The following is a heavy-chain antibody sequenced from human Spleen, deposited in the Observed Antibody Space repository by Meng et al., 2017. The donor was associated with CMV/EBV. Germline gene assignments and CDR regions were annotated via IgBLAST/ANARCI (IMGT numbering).Heavy chain of an antibody. CDR2: TYYRSKWYN. CDR3: ARAGGLGGSLYYYGMDV. V-gene: IGHV6-1*01. J-gene: IGHJ6*02. Sequence: SETLSLTCAISGDSVSSNSAAWNWIRQSPSRGLEWLGRTYYRSKWYNDYAVSVKSRITINPDTSKNQFSLQLNSVTPEDTAVYYCARAGGLGGSLYYYGMDVWGQGTTVTVSS. CDR1: GDSVSSNSAA. D-gene: IGHD3/OR15-3a*01.